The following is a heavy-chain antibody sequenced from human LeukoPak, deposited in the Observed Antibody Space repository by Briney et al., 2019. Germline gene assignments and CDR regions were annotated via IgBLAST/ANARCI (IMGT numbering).Heavy chain of an antibody. Sequence: PGGSLRLSCAASGFTFSSYTLHWVRQAPGKGLEWMAVISYDGSNKYYGDSVKGRFTISRDTSKNTLYLQMNSLRTEDTAVYYCARGTGYTYGFTGRERTKSRLDYWGQGTLVTVSS. CDR3: ARGTGYTYGFTGRERTKSRLDY. V-gene: IGHV3-30*04. CDR1: GFTFSSYT. D-gene: IGHD5-18*01. CDR2: ISYDGSNK. J-gene: IGHJ4*02.